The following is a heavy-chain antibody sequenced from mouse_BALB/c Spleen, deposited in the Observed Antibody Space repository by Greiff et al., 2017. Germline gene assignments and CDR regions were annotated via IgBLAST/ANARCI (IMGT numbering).Heavy chain of an antibody. CDR2: IWAGGST. Sequence: QVQLKESGPGLVAPSQSLSITCTVSGFSLTSYGVHWVRQPPGKGLEWLGVIWAGGSTNYNSALMSRLSISKDNSKSQVVLKMNSLQTDDTAMYYCAYGNYEGYAMDYWGQGTSVTVSS. V-gene: IGHV2-9*02. CDR1: GFSLTSYG. J-gene: IGHJ4*01. CDR3: AYGNYEGYAMDY. D-gene: IGHD2-10*02.